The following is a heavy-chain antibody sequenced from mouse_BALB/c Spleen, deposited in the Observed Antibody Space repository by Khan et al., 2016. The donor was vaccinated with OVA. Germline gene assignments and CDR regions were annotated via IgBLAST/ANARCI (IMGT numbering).Heavy chain of an antibody. Sequence: QVQLKESGPALVAPSQSLSITCTISGFSLTNYGVHWVRQPPGKGLEWLVVIWSDGSTTYNSALKSRLSISKDNSKSQVFLKMNSLQTDDTAMYYCARQPYYQYYIMDYWGQGTSVTVSS. CDR1: GFSLTNYG. CDR3: ARQPYYQYYIMDY. V-gene: IGHV2-6-1*01. D-gene: IGHD2-10*01. J-gene: IGHJ4*01. CDR2: IWSDGST.